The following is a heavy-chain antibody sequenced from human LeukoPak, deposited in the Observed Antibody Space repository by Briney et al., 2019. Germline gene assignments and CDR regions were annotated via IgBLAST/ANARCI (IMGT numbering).Heavy chain of an antibody. J-gene: IGHJ4*02. Sequence: KPGGSLRLSCAASGFTFSDYFMNWIRQAPGKGLEWVGRITSKTDGGTTDYAAPVKGRFTISRDDSKNMLYLQMNSLKTEDTAVYYCTTGVRGDWGQGTLVTVSS. CDR2: ITSKTDGGTT. CDR1: GFTFSDYF. D-gene: IGHD3-10*01. V-gene: IGHV3-15*01. CDR3: TTGVRGD.